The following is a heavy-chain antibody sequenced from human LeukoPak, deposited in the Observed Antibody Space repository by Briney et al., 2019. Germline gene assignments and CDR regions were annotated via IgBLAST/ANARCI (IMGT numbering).Heavy chain of an antibody. Sequence: ASVKVSCKASGYTFTSYDINWVRQATGQGLEWMGWMNPNSGNTGYAQKFQGRVTITRNTSISTAYMELSSLRSEDTAVYYCARQNYYDSSGPRSDAFDIWGQGTMVTVSS. CDR3: ARQNYYDSSGPRSDAFDI. J-gene: IGHJ3*02. CDR1: GYTFTSYD. CDR2: MNPNSGNT. V-gene: IGHV1-8*03. D-gene: IGHD3-22*01.